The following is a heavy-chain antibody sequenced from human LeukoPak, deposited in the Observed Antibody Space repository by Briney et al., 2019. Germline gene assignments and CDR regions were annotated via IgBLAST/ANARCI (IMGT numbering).Heavy chain of an antibody. Sequence: ASVNVSCKASGYSFTSYGISWVRQAPGQGLEWMGWISAYNGNTNYAQKLQGRVTMTTDTSTSTAYMELRSLRSDDTAVYYCARDRRGVVVAAPTDYWGQGTLVTVSS. D-gene: IGHD2-15*01. CDR3: ARDRRGVVVAAPTDY. CDR1: GYSFTSYG. CDR2: ISAYNGNT. V-gene: IGHV1-18*01. J-gene: IGHJ4*02.